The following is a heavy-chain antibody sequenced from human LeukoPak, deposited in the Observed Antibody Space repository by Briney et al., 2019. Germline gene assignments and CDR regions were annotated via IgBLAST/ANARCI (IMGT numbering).Heavy chain of an antibody. V-gene: IGHV1-69*13. CDR2: IIPIFGTA. J-gene: IGHJ4*02. CDR3: ARASRLRYFGSRYYFDY. Sequence: SVKVSCKASGGTFSSYAISWVRQAPGQGLEWMGEIIPIFGTANYAQKFQGRVTITADESTSTAYMELSSLRSEDTAVYYCARASRLRYFGSRYYFDYWGQGTLVTVSS. CDR1: GGTFSSYA. D-gene: IGHD3-9*01.